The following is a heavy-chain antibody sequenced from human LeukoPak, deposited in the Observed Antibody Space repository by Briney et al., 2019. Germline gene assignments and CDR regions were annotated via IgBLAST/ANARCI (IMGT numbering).Heavy chain of an antibody. J-gene: IGHJ4*02. CDR2: IYSGGST. CDR3: ARRAGDYSHPYDY. D-gene: IGHD3-22*01. Sequence: VQPGGSQRLSCAASGFTFNSYAMSWVRQTPGKGLEWVSFIYSGGSTHYSDSVKGRFTISRDNSKNTLYLQMNSLRAEDTAVYYCARRAGDYSHPYDYWGQGTLVTVSS. CDR1: GFTFNSYA. V-gene: IGHV3-23*05.